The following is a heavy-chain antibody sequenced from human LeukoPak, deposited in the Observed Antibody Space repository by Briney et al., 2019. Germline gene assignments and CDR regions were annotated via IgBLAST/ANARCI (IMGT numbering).Heavy chain of an antibody. CDR1: GGSFSGYY. CDR2: INHSGST. V-gene: IGHV4-34*01. Sequence: SETLSLTCAVYGGSFSGYYWSWIRQPPGKGLEWIGEINHSGSTNYNPSLKSRVTISVDTSKNQFSLKLSSVTAADTAVYYCARGALSSGYYYEMSNDYWGRGTLVTVSS. D-gene: IGHD3-22*01. J-gene: IGHJ4*02. CDR3: ARGALSSGYYYEMSNDY.